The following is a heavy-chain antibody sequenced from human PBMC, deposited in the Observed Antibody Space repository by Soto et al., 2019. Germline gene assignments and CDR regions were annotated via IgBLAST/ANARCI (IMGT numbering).Heavy chain of an antibody. V-gene: IGHV4-4*02. CDR1: SGSISSSNW. Sequence: SETLSLTCIVSSGSISSSNWWSWVRQPPGKGLEWIGEIYHSGSTNYNPSLKSRVTISVDKSKNQFSLKLSSVTAADTAVYYCARMRAGPAATNYYYGMDVWGQGTTVTVS. CDR2: IYHSGST. CDR3: ARMRAGPAATNYYYGMDV. D-gene: IGHD2-2*01. J-gene: IGHJ6*02.